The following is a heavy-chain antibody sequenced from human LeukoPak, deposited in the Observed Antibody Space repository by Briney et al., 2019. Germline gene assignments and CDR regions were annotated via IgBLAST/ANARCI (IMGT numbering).Heavy chain of an antibody. Sequence: KASETLSLTCAVYGGSFSGYYWSWIRQPPGKGLEWIGYIYYSGSTNYNPSLKSRVTISVDTSKNQFSLKLSSVTAADTAVYYCARTITMATNWFDPWGQGTLVTVSS. D-gene: IGHD3-10*01. CDR1: GGSFSGYY. CDR2: IYYSGST. CDR3: ARTITMATNWFDP. J-gene: IGHJ5*02. V-gene: IGHV4-59*01.